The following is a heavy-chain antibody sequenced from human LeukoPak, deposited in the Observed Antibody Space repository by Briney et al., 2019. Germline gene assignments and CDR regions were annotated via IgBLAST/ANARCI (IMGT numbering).Heavy chain of an antibody. Sequence: PSETLSLTCTVSGGSISSYYWSWIRQPPGKGLEWIGYIYYSGSTNYNPSLKSRVTISVDTSKNQFSLKLSSVTAADTAVYYCARESPYYDFWSDQSYYYYYMDVWGKGTTVTVSS. CDR2: IYYSGST. CDR3: ARESPYYDFWSDQSYYYYYMDV. V-gene: IGHV4-59*01. D-gene: IGHD3-3*01. CDR1: GGSISSYY. J-gene: IGHJ6*03.